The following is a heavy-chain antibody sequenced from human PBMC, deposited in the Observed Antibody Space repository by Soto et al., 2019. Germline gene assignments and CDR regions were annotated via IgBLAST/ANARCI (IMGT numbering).Heavy chain of an antibody. V-gene: IGHV3-66*01. D-gene: IGHD2-8*01. J-gene: IGHJ4*02. CDR2: IYSGGST. CDR3: ARGVYAMYADYFDY. Sequence: GGSLRLSCAASGFTVSSNYMSWVRQAPGKGLEWVSVIYSGGSTYYADSVKGRFTISRDNSKNTLYLQMNSLRAEDTAVYYCARGVYAMYADYFDYWGQGTLVTVSS. CDR1: GFTVSSNY.